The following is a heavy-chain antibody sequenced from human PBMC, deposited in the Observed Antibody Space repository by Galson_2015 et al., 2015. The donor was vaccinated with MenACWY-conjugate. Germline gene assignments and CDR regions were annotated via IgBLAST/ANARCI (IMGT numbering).Heavy chain of an antibody. D-gene: IGHD5-18*01. J-gene: IGHJ4*02. CDR1: GSIFSNYA. Sequence: SCKASGSIFSNYAISWVRQAPGQGPEWMGGIIPMFGTAKYALTFQDGVTITADKSTSTAYMELSSLRSEDTAVYYCASVVQLWYYFDYWGQGTLVTVSS. CDR3: ASVVQLWYYFDY. V-gene: IGHV1-69*06. CDR2: IIPMFGTA.